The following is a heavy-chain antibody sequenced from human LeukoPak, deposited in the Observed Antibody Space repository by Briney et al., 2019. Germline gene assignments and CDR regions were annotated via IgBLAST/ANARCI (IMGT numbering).Heavy chain of an antibody. CDR2: IADAGT. CDR3: ARNLGPFDV. J-gene: IGHJ3*01. V-gene: IGHV3-23*01. Sequence: GGSLRPSCAASGFTSNDLPITWVSQAPGKGLEWVSTIADAGTYYADSVKGRFIISRDNSKNMLYLQLNSLRADDTAMYYCARNLGPFDVRGHGTMVTVSS. CDR1: GFTSNDLP. D-gene: IGHD3-16*01.